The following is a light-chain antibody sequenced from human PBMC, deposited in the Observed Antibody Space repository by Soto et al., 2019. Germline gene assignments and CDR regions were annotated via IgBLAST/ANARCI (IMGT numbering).Light chain of an antibody. J-gene: IGKJ1*01. CDR3: QQSYSPPWT. CDR1: QTISNY. Sequence: DIQMTQSPSSLSASIGDRVTITCRASQTISNYLNWYQQKSGKAPNVLISTASTLQSGVPPRFSGTASGADFTLTISSLQPEDFATYYCQQSYSPPWTFGQGTKVEIK. CDR2: TAS. V-gene: IGKV1-39*01.